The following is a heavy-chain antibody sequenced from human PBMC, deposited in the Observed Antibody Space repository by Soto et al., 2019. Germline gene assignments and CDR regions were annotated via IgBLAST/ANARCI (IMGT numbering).Heavy chain of an antibody. CDR1: GGSISSGDYY. Sequence: SETLSLTCTVSGGSISSGDYYWSWIRQPPGKGLEWIGYIYYSGSTYYNQSLKSRVTISVDTSKNQFSLKLSSVTAADTAVYYCARGPHYYDSSGPALDPWGQGTLVTVSS. CDR2: IYYSGST. V-gene: IGHV4-30-4*01. J-gene: IGHJ5*02. CDR3: ARGPHYYDSSGPALDP. D-gene: IGHD3-22*01.